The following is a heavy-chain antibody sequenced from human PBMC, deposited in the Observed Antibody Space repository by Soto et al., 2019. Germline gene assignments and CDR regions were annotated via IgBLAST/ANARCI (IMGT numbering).Heavy chain of an antibody. J-gene: IGHJ3*02. D-gene: IGHD2-21*01. Sequence: QVQLQESDPGLVKPSGTLSLTCAVSGGSISSSNWWSWVRQPPGKGLEWIGEIYHSGSTNYNPSLKSRFTISVDKSKNQFSLKLSSVTAADTAVYYCARDFTWQGDRGAFDIWGQGTMVTVSS. V-gene: IGHV4-4*02. CDR3: ARDFTWQGDRGAFDI. CDR1: GGSISSSNW. CDR2: IYHSGST.